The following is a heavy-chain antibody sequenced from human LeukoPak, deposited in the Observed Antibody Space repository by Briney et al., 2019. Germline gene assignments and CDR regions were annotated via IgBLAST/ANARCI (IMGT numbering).Heavy chain of an antibody. Sequence: ASVNVSCKASGYTFTSYGISWVRQAPGQGLEWMGWISAYNGNTNYAQKLQGRVTMTTDTSTSTAYMELRSLRSDDTAVYYCAKDRRYDILTGYYAARVSYYFDYWGQGTLVTVSS. D-gene: IGHD3-9*01. CDR3: AKDRRYDILTGYYAARVSYYFDY. J-gene: IGHJ4*02. CDR2: ISAYNGNT. V-gene: IGHV1-18*01. CDR1: GYTFTSYG.